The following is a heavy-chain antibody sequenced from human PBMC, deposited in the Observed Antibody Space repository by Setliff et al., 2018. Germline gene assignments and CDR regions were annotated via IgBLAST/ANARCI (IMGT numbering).Heavy chain of an antibody. CDR2: ISTSSAHI. J-gene: IGHJ4*02. CDR1: GFGFSDAW. Sequence: PGGSLRLSCVGSGFGFSDAWMTWVRQAPGKGLEWISYISTSSAHIYYADSVKGRFTISRDNAKNSVYLQMNGLGAEDTAVYYCAGRVGDDGVPFDYWGQGTLVTVSS. CDR3: AGRVGDDGVPFDY. V-gene: IGHV3-11*06. D-gene: IGHD2-2*01.